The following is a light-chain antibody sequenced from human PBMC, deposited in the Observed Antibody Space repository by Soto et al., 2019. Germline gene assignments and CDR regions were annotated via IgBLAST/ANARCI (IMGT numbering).Light chain of an antibody. Sequence: SVLTQPPSVSAAPGQKVTISCSGSKSNIGNNYVSWYQQLPGTGPKLVIYDNIYRPSGIPDRFSGSKSGTSATLGITGLQNGDDADYYCGTWDSSLSVVVFGTGTKVTVL. J-gene: IGLJ1*01. CDR3: GTWDSSLSVVV. CDR1: KSNIGNNY. V-gene: IGLV1-51*01. CDR2: DNI.